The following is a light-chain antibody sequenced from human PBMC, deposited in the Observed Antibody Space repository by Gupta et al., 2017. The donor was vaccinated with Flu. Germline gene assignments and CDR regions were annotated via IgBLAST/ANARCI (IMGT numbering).Light chain of an antibody. CDR1: QSRVHRNGYNY. V-gene: IGKV2-28*01. CDR3: TQGLQLPIT. Sequence: VTTGEAASISGRASQSRVHRNGYNYLGWFLQRPGQYPQLLIYVGSKRATGVPDRFSGSGSGTDFTLKISRVEAEDVGVYYCTQGLQLPITFGQGTPLEIK. CDR2: VGS. J-gene: IGKJ5*01.